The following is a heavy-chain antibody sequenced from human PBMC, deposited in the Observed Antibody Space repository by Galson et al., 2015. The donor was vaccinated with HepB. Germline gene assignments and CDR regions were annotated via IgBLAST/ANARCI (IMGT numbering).Heavy chain of an antibody. Sequence: SLRLSCAASGFAFSSHNMHWVRQAPGKGLEWVAIILSDGGNKYYADSLKGRFTVSRDNFKNTLYLQMNNLRADDSAVYYCAKRGNTIFGVPNYGIDVWGQGTTVTVSS. J-gene: IGHJ6*02. CDR1: GFAFSSHN. V-gene: IGHV3-30*18. CDR3: AKRGNTIFGVPNYGIDV. CDR2: ILSDGGNK. D-gene: IGHD3-3*01.